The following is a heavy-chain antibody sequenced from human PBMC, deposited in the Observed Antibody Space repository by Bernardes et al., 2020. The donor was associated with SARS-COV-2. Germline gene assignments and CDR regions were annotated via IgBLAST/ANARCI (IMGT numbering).Heavy chain of an antibody. CDR2: IYSGGST. Sequence: GGSLRLSCAASGFTVSSNYMSWVRQAPGKGLEWVSVIYSGGSTYYADSVKGRFTISRDNSKNTLYLQMNSLRAEDTAEYYCGRDSGSRWYYCFDYWGQGTLVTVSS. J-gene: IGHJ4*02. D-gene: IGHD6-13*01. V-gene: IGHV3-53*01. CDR1: GFTVSSNY. CDR3: GRDSGSRWYYCFDY.